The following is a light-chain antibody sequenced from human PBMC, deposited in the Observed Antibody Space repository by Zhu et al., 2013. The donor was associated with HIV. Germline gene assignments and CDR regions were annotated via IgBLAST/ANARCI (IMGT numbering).Light chain of an antibody. V-gene: IGKV3-11*01. CDR1: QNIGKN. Sequence: EIVLTQSPITLSLSPGDRATLSCRASQNIGKNLAWYQQRPGQAPSLLFYETSKGASGFPARFSVNGSGTDFTLTITGLEPEDSGMYFCQRFGSSLTWTFGQGTNLEIK. CDR3: QRFGSSLTWT. CDR2: ETS. J-gene: IGKJ1*01.